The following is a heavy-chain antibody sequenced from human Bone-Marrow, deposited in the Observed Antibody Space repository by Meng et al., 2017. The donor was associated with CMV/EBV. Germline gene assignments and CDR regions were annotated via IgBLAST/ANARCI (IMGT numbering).Heavy chain of an antibody. V-gene: IGHV4-31*03. Sequence: SETLSLTCTVSGGSISSSGYYWSWIRQHPGKGLEWIGYIYYSGSTYYNPSLKSRVTISVDTSQNQFSLKLSSVTAADTAVYYCARDPIVAAYYYYYGMDVWGQGTTVTVSS. CDR2: IYYSGST. CDR3: ARDPIVAAYYYYYGMDV. D-gene: IGHD5-12*01. J-gene: IGHJ6*02. CDR1: GGSISSSGYY.